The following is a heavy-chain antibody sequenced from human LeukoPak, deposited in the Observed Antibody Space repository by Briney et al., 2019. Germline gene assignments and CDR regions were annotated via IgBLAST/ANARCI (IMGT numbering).Heavy chain of an antibody. V-gene: IGHV1-69*05. D-gene: IGHD1-26*01. CDR2: IIPIFGTA. CDR3: ARDGPSGSYYFDY. J-gene: IGHJ4*02. CDR1: GGTFSSYA. Sequence: ASVKVSCKASGGTFSSYAISWVRQAPGQGLEGMGGIIPIFGTANYAQKFQGRVTITTDESTSTAYMELSSLRSEDTAVYYCARDGPSGSYYFDYWGQGTLVTVSS.